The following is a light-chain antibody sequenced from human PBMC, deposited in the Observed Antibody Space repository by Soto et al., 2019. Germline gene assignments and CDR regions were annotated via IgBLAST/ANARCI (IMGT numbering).Light chain of an antibody. CDR3: QQLYTLPFT. Sequence: IQLTQSPSLLSASKVERATITCRPSHHISTFLAWYQQKPGKAPKPLIYEASTLQSGVPSRFSGSGSGTEFTLTISGLLPEDFAAYHCQQLYTLPFTFGQATPLEI. CDR2: EAS. J-gene: IGKJ5*01. CDR1: HHISTF. V-gene: IGKV1-9*01.